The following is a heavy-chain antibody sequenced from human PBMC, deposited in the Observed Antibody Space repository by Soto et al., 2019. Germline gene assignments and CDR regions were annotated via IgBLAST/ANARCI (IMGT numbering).Heavy chain of an antibody. J-gene: IGHJ6*02. CDR2: INPNSGGT. CDR1: GYTFTGYY. V-gene: IGHV1-2*04. Sequence: QVQLVQSGAEVKKPGASVKVSCKASGYTFTGYYMHWVRQAPGQGLEWMGWINPNSGGTNYAQKFQGWVNMTRDTSISTAYMELSRLRYDDTAVYYCARDRGNPYYYYYGMDVWGQGTTVTVSS. CDR3: ARDRGNPYYYYYGMDV. D-gene: IGHD2-15*01.